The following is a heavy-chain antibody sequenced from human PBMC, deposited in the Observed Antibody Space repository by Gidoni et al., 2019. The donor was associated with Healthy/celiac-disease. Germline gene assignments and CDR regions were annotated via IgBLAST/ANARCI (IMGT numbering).Heavy chain of an antibody. J-gene: IGHJ4*02. D-gene: IGHD4-17*01. CDR1: GFPFSSYG. V-gene: IGHV3-33*01. CDR2: ICCDGSNK. Sequence: QVQLVESGGGVVQPGRSLRLSCAASGFPFSSYGMHWFRQAPGKGLDGWAVICCDGSNKYYADSVKVRFTISRDNSKNTLDLQMNSLRAEDTAVYYCAMGADYGGNSALGYWGQGTLVTVSS. CDR3: AMGADYGGNSALGY.